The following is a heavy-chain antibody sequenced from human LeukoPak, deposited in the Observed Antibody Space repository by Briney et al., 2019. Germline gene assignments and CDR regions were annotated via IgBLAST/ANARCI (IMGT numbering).Heavy chain of an antibody. CDR3: ATGPGVLITRYLDY. CDR2: FDPEDGET. D-gene: IGHD3-10*01. J-gene: IGHJ4*02. V-gene: IGHV1-24*01. Sequence: ASVKVSCKVSGYTLTELSMHWVRQAPGKGLEWMGGFDPEDGETIYAQKFQGRVTMTEDTSTDTAYMELSSLRSEDTAVYYCATGPGVLITRYLDYWGQGTLVTVSS. CDR1: GYTLTELS.